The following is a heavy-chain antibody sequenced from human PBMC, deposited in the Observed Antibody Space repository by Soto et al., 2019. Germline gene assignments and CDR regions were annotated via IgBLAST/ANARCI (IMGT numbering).Heavy chain of an antibody. Sequence: GTLSLTCTVSGDSFVRSEFYGGWVRQPPGKGLEWIGSIFYLGSSYYNPSLKSRVTMSVDTSKNQFSLRLRSVTAADTALYFCARHSLALRKNNWFDPWGQGIMVTVSS. V-gene: IGHV4-39*01. CDR3: ARHSLALRKNNWFDP. J-gene: IGHJ5*02. CDR2: IFYLGSS. CDR1: GDSFVRSEFY. D-gene: IGHD3-3*02.